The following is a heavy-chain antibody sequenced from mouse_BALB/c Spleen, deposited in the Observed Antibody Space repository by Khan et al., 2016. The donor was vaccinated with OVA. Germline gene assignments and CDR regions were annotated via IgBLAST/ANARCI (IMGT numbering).Heavy chain of an antibody. CDR3: ARAYFGNYDFTY. CDR1: GYTFTNYW. V-gene: IGHV1S132*01. Sequence: QVQLKQFGAELVKPGASVKLSCKTSGYTFTNYWIQWVKQRPGQGLGWIGEIFPGTGTTYYNENFKAKATLTIDTSSNTAYIQLSSLTSEDSAVDFCARAYFGNYDFTYWGQGTLVTVSA. J-gene: IGHJ3*01. CDR2: IFPGTGTT. D-gene: IGHD2-10*01.